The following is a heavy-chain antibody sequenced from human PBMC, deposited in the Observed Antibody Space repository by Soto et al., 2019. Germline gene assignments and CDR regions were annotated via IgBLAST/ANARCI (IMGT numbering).Heavy chain of an antibody. D-gene: IGHD5-12*01. CDR3: AKLAGSDYDPLWWFDP. Sequence: PGESLKISCKGSGYTFTKYWIGWVRQIPGKGLEWMGIIYPGDSDTRYSPSFEGQVTISADKSISTAYLQWSSLKASDTAMYYCAKLAGSDYDPLWWFDPWGQGTLVTVSS. J-gene: IGHJ5*02. CDR2: IYPGDSDT. V-gene: IGHV5-51*01. CDR1: GYTFTKYW.